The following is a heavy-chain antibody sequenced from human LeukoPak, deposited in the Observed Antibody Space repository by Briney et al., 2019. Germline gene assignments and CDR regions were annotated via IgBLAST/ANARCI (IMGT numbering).Heavy chain of an antibody. CDR3: AREYCSSTSCSPDY. V-gene: IGHV3-74*01. J-gene: IGHJ4*02. Sequence: GGSLRLSCAGSGFTFSSYAMSWVRQAPGKGLVWVSRINSDGSSTSYADSVKGRFTISRDNAKNTLYLQMNSLRAEDTAVYYCAREYCSSTSCSPDYWGQGTLVTVSS. CDR1: GFTFSSYA. CDR2: INSDGSST. D-gene: IGHD2-2*01.